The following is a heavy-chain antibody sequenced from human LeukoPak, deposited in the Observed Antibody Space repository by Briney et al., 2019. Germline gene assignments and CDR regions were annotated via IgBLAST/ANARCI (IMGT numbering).Heavy chain of an antibody. CDR3: ARDRDYVWGSYRYYYYYMDV. D-gene: IGHD3-16*02. V-gene: IGHV4-61*02. J-gene: IGHJ6*03. Sequence: SETLSLTCTVSGYSISSGYYWGWIRQPAGKGLEWIGRIYTSGSTNYNPSLKCRVTISVDTSKNQFSLKLSSVTAADTAVYYCARDRDYVWGSYRYYYYYMDVWGKGTTVTVSS. CDR1: GYSISSGYY. CDR2: IYTSGST.